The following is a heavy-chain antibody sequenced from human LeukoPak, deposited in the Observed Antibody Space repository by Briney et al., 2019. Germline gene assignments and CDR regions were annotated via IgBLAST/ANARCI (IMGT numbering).Heavy chain of an antibody. CDR2: IKQDGSEK. J-gene: IGHJ3*02. Sequence: GRSLRLSCAASGFTFSSHSMHWVRQAPGKGLEWVANIKQDGSEKYYVDSVKGRFTISRDNAKNSLYLQMNSLRAEDTAVYYCARDVDAFDIWGQGTMVTVSS. CDR3: ARDVDAFDI. CDR1: GFTFSSHS. V-gene: IGHV3-7*03.